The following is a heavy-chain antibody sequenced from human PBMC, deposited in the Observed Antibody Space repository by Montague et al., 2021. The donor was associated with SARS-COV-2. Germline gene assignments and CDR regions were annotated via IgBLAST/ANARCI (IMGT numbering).Heavy chain of an antibody. Sequence: SLRLSGAASGFTFSNSPMSWVRQAPGKGLDWVSVIHSAGRGTYYSDSVXVRFTISRDNLKNTVYLQMNSLRDVDTALYYCAKVGDILTGYSLINLDAWGQGTLVVVSS. CDR1: GFTFSNSP. CDR2: IHSAGRGT. D-gene: IGHD3-9*01. V-gene: IGHV3-23*03. J-gene: IGHJ5*02. CDR3: AKVGDILTGYSLINLDA.